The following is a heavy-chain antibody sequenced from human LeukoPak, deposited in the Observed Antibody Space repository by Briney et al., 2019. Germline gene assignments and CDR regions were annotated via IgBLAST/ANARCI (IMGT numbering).Heavy chain of an antibody. D-gene: IGHD3-22*01. V-gene: IGHV1-46*01. J-gene: IGHJ4*02. CDR2: INPSGGST. Sequence: ASVKVSCKASGYTFTSYYMHWVRQAPGQGLEWMGIINPSGGSTSYAQKFQGRGTMTRDTSTSTVYMELSSLRSEDTAVYYCARDSEDYYDSSGSLYFDYWGQGTLVTVSS. CDR3: ARDSEDYYDSSGSLYFDY. CDR1: GYTFTSYY.